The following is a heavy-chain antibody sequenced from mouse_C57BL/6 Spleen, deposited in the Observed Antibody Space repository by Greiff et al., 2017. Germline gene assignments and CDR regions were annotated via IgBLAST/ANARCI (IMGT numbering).Heavy chain of an antibody. J-gene: IGHJ1*03. Sequence: VQLQQSGPELVKPGASVKLSCKASGYTFTESTINWVKQRSGQGLEWIGWFYPGGGNIKYNEKFKDKATLTADKYYSTVNMELSRLTSEDSAVYFCARHEEYFPWYFDDWGKGTTVTVSS. CDR1: GYTFTEST. CDR3: ARHEEYFPWYFDD. CDR2: FYPGGGNI. V-gene: IGHV1-62-2*01.